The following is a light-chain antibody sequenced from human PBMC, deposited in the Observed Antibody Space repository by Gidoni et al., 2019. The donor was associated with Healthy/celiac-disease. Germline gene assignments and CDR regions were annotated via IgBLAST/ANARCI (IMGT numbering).Light chain of an antibody. CDR3: QQRSNWPLT. CDR2: DAS. Sequence: IVLTPSPAPLSLSPGERATLSCRASQSVSSYLAWYQQKPGQAPMLLIYDASNRATGIPARFSGSGSGTDFTLTISSLEPEDFAVYYCQQRSNWPLTFGGGTKVEIK. J-gene: IGKJ4*01. V-gene: IGKV3-11*01. CDR1: QSVSSY.